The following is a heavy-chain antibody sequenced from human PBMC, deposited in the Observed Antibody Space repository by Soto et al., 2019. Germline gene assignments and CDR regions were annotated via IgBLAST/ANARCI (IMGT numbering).Heavy chain of an antibody. CDR3: AKDIKHSSGWSYYYYYYGMDV. V-gene: IGHV3-30*18. CDR1: GFTFSSYG. D-gene: IGHD6-19*01. Sequence: GGSLRLSCAASGFTFSSYGMHWVRQAPGKGLEWVAVISYDGSNKYYADSVKGRFTISRDNSKNTLYLQMNSLRAEDTAVYYCAKDIKHSSGWSYYYYYYGMDVWGQGTTVTVS. J-gene: IGHJ6*02. CDR2: ISYDGSNK.